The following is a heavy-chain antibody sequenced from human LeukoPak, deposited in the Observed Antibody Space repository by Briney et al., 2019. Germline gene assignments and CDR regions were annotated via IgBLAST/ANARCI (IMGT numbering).Heavy chain of an antibody. CDR3: ARQGTTSMFFDY. CDR1: GGSISSYY. V-gene: IGHV4-4*07. J-gene: IGHJ4*02. Sequence: SETLSLTCTVSGGSISSYYWTWIRQPAGKGLEWIGRIYTSGNTNYNPSLKSRVTMSVDTSKNQFSLKLSSVTAADTAVYYCARQGTTSMFFDYWGQGTLVTVSS. D-gene: IGHD2-2*01. CDR2: IYTSGNT.